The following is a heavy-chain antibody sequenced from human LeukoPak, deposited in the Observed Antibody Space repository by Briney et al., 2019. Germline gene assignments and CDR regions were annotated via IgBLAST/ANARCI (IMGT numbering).Heavy chain of an antibody. V-gene: IGHV4-39*07. CDR2: IYYSGST. J-gene: IGHJ4*02. Sequence: NSSETLSLTCTVSGGSISSSSYYWGWIRQPPGKGLEWIGSIYYSGSTYYNPSLKSRVTISVDTSKNQFSLKLSSVTAADTAVYYCARDYSGSYYRKYYFDYWGQGTLVTVSS. CDR1: GGSISSSSYY. CDR3: ARDYSGSYYRKYYFDY. D-gene: IGHD1-26*01.